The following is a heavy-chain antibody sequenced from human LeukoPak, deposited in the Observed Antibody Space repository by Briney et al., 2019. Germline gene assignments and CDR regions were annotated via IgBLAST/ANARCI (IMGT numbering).Heavy chain of an antibody. Sequence: ASVKVSCKASGYTFTGYYMHWVRQAPGQGLEWMGRINPNSGGTNYAQKFQGRVTMTRDTSISTAYMELSRLRSDDTAVYYCAAHDYGDYGAFDYWGQGTLVTVSS. D-gene: IGHD4-17*01. CDR3: AAHDYGDYGAFDY. CDR1: GYTFTGYY. V-gene: IGHV1-2*06. CDR2: INPNSGGT. J-gene: IGHJ4*02.